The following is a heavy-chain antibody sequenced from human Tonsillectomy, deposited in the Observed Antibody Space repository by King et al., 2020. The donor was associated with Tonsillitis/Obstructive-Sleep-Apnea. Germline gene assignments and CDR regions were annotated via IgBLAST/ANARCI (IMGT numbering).Heavy chain of an antibody. V-gene: IGHV3-33*01. CDR1: GFTFSSYG. Sequence: VQLVESGGGVVQPGRSLRLSCAASGFTFSSYGMHWVRQAPGKGLEWVAVLWYEGSNQYYADSVKGRFTISRDNSKNTLYLQRNSLRAEDTAVYYCARSRGTVTTFYYYYMDVWGKGTTVTVSS. CDR3: ARSRGTVTTFYYYYMDV. J-gene: IGHJ6*03. CDR2: LWYEGSNQ. D-gene: IGHD4-11*01.